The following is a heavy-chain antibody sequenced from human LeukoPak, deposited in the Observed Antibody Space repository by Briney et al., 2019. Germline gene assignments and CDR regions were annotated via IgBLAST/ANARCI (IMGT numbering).Heavy chain of an antibody. CDR2: ISGSGGST. CDR3: AKDLTRRGDYSRNAFDI. J-gene: IGHJ3*02. V-gene: IGHV3-23*01. CDR1: GFTFSSYS. D-gene: IGHD4-17*01. Sequence: GGSLRLSCAASGFTFSSYSMNWVRQAPGKGLEWVSAISGSGGSTYYADSVKGRFTISRDNSKNTLYLQMNSLRAEDTAVYYCAKDLTRRGDYSRNAFDIWGQGTMVTVSS.